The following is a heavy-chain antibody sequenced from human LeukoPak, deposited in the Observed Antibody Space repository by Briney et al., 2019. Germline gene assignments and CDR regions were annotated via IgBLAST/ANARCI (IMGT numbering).Heavy chain of an antibody. V-gene: IGHV4-59*01. D-gene: IGHD2-15*01. CDR2: IYYSGST. Sequence: SETLSLTFTVSGGSISSYYWSWIRQPPGKGLEWIGYIYYSGSTNYNPSLKSRVTISVDTSKNQFSLKLSSVTAADTAVYYCARGLSYCSGGSCYSNWFDPWGQGTLVTVSS. CDR1: GGSISSYY. CDR3: ARGLSYCSGGSCYSNWFDP. J-gene: IGHJ5*02.